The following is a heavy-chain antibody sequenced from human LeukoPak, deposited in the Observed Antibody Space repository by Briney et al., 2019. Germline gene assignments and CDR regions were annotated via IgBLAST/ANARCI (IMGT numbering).Heavy chain of an antibody. Sequence: SETLSLTCTVSGGSISSYYWSWIRQPPGKGLEWIGYIYYSGSTNYNPSLKSRVTISVDTSKNQFSLKLSSVTAADTAVYYCARGGEESITIFGVVIAYYMDVWGKGTTVTVSS. CDR1: GGSISSYY. CDR3: ARGGEESITIFGVVIAYYMDV. CDR2: IYYSGST. D-gene: IGHD3-3*01. J-gene: IGHJ6*03. V-gene: IGHV4-59*08.